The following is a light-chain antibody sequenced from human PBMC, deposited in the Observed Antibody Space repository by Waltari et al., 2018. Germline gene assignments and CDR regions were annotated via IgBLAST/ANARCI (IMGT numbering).Light chain of an antibody. CDR3: MQSIQLPWT. J-gene: IGKJ1*01. Sequence: DIVMTQTPLSLSVTPGQPASISCTSSQSLLHSNGKTCLCWYLQKPGQPPQLLIHEVSNRFSGVPDRFSGSGSGTDFTLKISRVEAEDVGVYYCMQSIQLPWTFGQGTKVEIK. CDR2: EVS. V-gene: IGKV2D-29*01. CDR1: QSLLHSNGKTC.